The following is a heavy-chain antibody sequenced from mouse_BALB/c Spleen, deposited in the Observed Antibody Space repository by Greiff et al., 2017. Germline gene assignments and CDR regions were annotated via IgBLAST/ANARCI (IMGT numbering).Heavy chain of an antibody. V-gene: IGHV1-7*01. CDR1: GYTFTSYW. Sequence: VHLVESGAELAKPGASVKMSCKASGYTFTSYWMHWVKQRPGQGLEWIGYINPSTGYTEYNQKFKDKATLTADKSSSTAYMQLSSLTSEDSAVYYCARDYYGSSYGFDYWGQGTTLTVSS. CDR3: ARDYYGSSYGFDY. D-gene: IGHD1-1*01. CDR2: INPSTGYT. J-gene: IGHJ2*01.